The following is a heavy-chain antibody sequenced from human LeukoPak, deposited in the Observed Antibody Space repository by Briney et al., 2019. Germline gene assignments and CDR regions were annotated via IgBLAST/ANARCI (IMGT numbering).Heavy chain of an antibody. CDR3: ARAPSGFTYGPGDH. D-gene: IGHD3-10*01. Sequence: ASVKVSCKASGYSFTSYDFTWVRQAPGQGLEWMGWISTYDGNANYAQKLQGRVTMTTDTSTITAYMELRSLRSDDTAVYYCARAPSGFTYGPGDHWGQGTLVTVSS. V-gene: IGHV1-18*01. CDR2: ISTYDGNA. J-gene: IGHJ4*02. CDR1: GYSFTSYD.